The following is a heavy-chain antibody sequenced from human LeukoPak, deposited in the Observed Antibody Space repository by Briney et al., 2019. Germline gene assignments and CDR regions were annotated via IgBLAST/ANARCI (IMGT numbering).Heavy chain of an antibody. V-gene: IGHV3-7*03. CDR2: IKQDGSGK. D-gene: IGHD5-12*01. CDR1: GFTSSTYW. CDR3: ARDRGGYSGYDTFDY. Sequence: PGGSLRLSCAASGFTSSTYWMSWVRQAPGKGLEWVASIKQDGSGKYYVDSVKGRFTISRDNAKNSLYLQMNSLRAEDTAVYYCARDRGGYSGYDTFDYWGQGTLVTVSS. J-gene: IGHJ4*02.